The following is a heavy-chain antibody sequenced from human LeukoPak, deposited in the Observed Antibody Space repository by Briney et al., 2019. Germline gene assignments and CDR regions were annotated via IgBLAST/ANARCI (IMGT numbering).Heavy chain of an antibody. V-gene: IGHV4-39*01. CDR3: ARQGTGGGSYFLVGY. D-gene: IGHD1-26*01. Sequence: SETLSLTCTVSGGSISSSSYYWGWIRQPPGKGLEWIGSIYYSGSTYYNPSLKSRVTISVDTSKNQFSLKLSSVTAADTAVYYCARQGTGGGSYFLVGYWGQGTLVTVSS. J-gene: IGHJ4*02. CDR1: GGSISSSSYY. CDR2: IYYSGST.